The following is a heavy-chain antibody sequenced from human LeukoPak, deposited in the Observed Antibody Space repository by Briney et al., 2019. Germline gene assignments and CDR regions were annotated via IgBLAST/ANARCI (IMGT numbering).Heavy chain of an antibody. Sequence: GASVKVSCKASGFTFTSSAMQWVRPARGQRLEWIGWIVVGSGNTNYAQKFQERVTITRDMSTSTAYMELSSLRSEDTAVYYCAAVGLPMTTVTNYYYYYGMDVWGQGTTVTVSS. CDR1: GFTFTSSA. J-gene: IGHJ6*02. CDR2: IVVGSGNT. CDR3: AAVGLPMTTVTNYYYYYGMDV. V-gene: IGHV1-58*02. D-gene: IGHD4-17*01.